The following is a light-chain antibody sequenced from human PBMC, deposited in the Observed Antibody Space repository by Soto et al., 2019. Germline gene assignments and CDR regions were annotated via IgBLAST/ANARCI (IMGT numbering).Light chain of an antibody. J-gene: IGKJ1*01. Sequence: EIVMTQSPATLSVSPGERATLSCRASQSVSSNLAWYQQKPGQAPRLLIYGASTRATGIPARFSGSGSGTEFTLTISSLQSEDFAVYYCQQYNNWPPVTFXQATKVDIK. CDR3: QQYNNWPPVT. CDR1: QSVSSN. CDR2: GAS. V-gene: IGKV3-15*01.